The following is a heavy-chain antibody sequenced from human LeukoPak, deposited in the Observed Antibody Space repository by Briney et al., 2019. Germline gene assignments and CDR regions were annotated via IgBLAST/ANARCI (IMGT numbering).Heavy chain of an antibody. D-gene: IGHD4-23*01. V-gene: IGHV4-39*01. Sequence: PSETLSLTCTVSGGSIISSNYYWGWIRQPPGKGLEWIASIYYSGSTHYNPSLKSRVTISVDTSKNQFSLKLSSVTAADTAVYYCASRYGGNSNWFDPWGQGTLVTV. CDR2: IYYSGST. J-gene: IGHJ5*02. CDR1: GGSIISSNYY. CDR3: ASRYGGNSNWFDP.